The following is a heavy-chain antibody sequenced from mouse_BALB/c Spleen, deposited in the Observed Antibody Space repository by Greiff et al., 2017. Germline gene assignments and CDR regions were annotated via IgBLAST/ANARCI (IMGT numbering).Heavy chain of an antibody. Sequence: EVQLVESGGGLVQPGGSRKLSCAASGFTFSSFGMHWVRQAPEKGLEWVAYISSGSSTIYYADTVKGRFTISRDNPKNTLFLQMTSLRSEDTAMYYCARRDGSYWGQGTLVTVSA. CDR2: ISSGSSTI. D-gene: IGHD3-3*01. V-gene: IGHV5-17*02. CDR3: ARRDGSY. J-gene: IGHJ3*01. CDR1: GFTFSSFG.